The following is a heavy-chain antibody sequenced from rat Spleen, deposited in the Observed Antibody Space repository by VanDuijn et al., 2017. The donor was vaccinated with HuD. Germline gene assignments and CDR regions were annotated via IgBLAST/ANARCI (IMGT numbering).Heavy chain of an antibody. CDR2: ITNTGVTP. J-gene: IGHJ3*01. CDR3: TRGGNYDFDY. CDR1: GFTFNNYW. Sequence: EVQLVESGGGLVQPGRSLKLSCVASGFTFNNYWMTWIRQAPGKGLEWVASITNTGVTPYYQDSVRGRFTISRDNAKNTLYLQMNSLRSEDTATYFCTRGGNYDFDYWGQGTLVTVSS. V-gene: IGHV5-31*01. D-gene: IGHD1-10*01.